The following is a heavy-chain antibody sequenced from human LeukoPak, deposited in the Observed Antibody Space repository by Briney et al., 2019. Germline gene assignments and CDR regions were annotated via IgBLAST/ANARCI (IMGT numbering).Heavy chain of an antibody. CDR1: GGTFSSYA. J-gene: IGHJ3*02. CDR3: ARGFGDYGDAFDI. Sequence: SVKVSCKASGGTFSSYAISWVRQAPGQGLEWMGRIIPILGIANYAQKFQGRVTITADKSTSTAYMELSSLRSEDTAVYYCARGFGDYGDAFDIWGQGTMVTVSS. V-gene: IGHV1-69*04. CDR2: IIPILGIA. D-gene: IGHD4-17*01.